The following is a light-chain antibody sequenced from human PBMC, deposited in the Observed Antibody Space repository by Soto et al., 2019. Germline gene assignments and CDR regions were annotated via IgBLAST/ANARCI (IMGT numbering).Light chain of an antibody. Sequence: EIVLTQSPGSLSLSPGQRATLSCRASQSVDTTFFAWYQKKPVQAPRLLIYGASKRATGIPDGVSGSGSGTEFTLIISRLEHDDCDVYYCQQYMRSVTFGQGTKVEIK. CDR2: GAS. V-gene: IGKV3-20*01. J-gene: IGKJ1*01. CDR1: QSVDTTF. CDR3: QQYMRSVT.